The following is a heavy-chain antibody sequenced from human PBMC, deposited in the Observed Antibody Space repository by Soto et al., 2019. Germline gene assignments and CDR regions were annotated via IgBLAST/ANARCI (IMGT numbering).Heavy chain of an antibody. CDR3: ARGQRFSDLFDP. CDR1: GGAIGSHY. J-gene: IGHJ5*02. V-gene: IGHV4-4*07. CDR2: IYGSGST. Sequence: SETLSLTCTISGGAIGSHYWTWIRQPAGKGLEWIGRIYGSGSTKYNPSLQSRVTMSLDTSKNQFSLRLESVTAADTAVYYCARGQRFSDLFDPWGQGTLVTVSS. D-gene: IGHD3-3*01.